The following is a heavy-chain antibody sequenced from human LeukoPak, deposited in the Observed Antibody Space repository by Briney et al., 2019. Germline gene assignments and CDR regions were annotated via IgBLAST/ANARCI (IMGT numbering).Heavy chain of an antibody. D-gene: IGHD2-8*02. V-gene: IGHV3-9*03. Sequence: GRSLRLSCATSGFTFDDYAMHWVRQAPGKGLEWVSGISWNSGSIGYADSVKGRFTISRDNAKNSLFLQMNSLRAEDMALYYCAKDEFVASDFTGAFDIWGQGTMVTVSS. CDR1: GFTFDDYA. CDR2: ISWNSGSI. CDR3: AKDEFVASDFTGAFDI. J-gene: IGHJ3*02.